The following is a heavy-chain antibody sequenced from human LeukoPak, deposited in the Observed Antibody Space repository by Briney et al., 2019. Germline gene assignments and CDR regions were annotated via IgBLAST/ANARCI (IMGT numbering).Heavy chain of an antibody. Sequence: GGSLRLSCAASGFTFSSYGMHWVRQAPGKGLEWVAVISYDGSNKYYADSVEGRFTISRDNSKNTLYLQMNSLRAEDTAVYYCAKDSGSSGWENYYYYGMDVWGQGTTVTVSS. J-gene: IGHJ6*02. D-gene: IGHD6-25*01. V-gene: IGHV3-30*18. CDR2: ISYDGSNK. CDR1: GFTFSSYG. CDR3: AKDSGSSGWENYYYYGMDV.